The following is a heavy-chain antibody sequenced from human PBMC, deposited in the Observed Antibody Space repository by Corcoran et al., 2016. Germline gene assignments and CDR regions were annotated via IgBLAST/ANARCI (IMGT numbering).Heavy chain of an antibody. V-gene: IGHV4-61*01. D-gene: IGHD2-2*01. CDR3: GRGIVVGPAANHFDY. CDR1: GGSVSSGSYY. CDR2: IYYSGST. J-gene: IGHJ4*02. Sequence: QVQLQESGPGLVKPSETLSLTCTVSGGSVSSGSYYWSWIRQPPGKGLEWIGYIYYSGSTNYNPSLKSRVTIAVDTSKNQFSLELSSVTAADTGVYYCGRGIVVGPAANHFDYWGQGTLVTVSA.